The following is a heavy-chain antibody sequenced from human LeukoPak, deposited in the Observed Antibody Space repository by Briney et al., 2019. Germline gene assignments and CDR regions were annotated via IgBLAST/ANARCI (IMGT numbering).Heavy chain of an antibody. D-gene: IGHD2-15*01. J-gene: IGHJ4*02. CDR2: ISGSGGST. Sequence: GGSLRLSCAASGFSFTSYAMSWVRQAPGKGLEWVSAISGSGGSTYYADSVKGRFTIPRDNSKNTLYLQMNSLRAEDTAVYYCAKRYCSGGSCYPLDYWGQGTLVTVSS. CDR1: GFSFTSYA. CDR3: AKRYCSGGSCYPLDY. V-gene: IGHV3-23*01.